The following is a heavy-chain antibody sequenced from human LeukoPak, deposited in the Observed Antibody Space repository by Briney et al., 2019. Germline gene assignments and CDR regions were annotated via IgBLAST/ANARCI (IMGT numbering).Heavy chain of an antibody. J-gene: IGHJ4*02. D-gene: IGHD3-22*01. CDR2: ISSSGGST. V-gene: IGHV3-11*05. Sequence: GGSLRLSCVASGFTFSDCYMSWIRQAPGKGLEWISYISSSGGSTNYADSVKGRFTISRDNPKNSLYLLMNTLRAEDTAMYYCARDFIHRSGEANYWGQGTLVTVSS. CDR1: GFTFSDCY. CDR3: ARDFIHRSGEANY.